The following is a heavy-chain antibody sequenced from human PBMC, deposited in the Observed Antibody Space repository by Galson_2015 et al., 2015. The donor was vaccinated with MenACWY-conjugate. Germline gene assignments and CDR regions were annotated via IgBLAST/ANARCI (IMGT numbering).Heavy chain of an antibody. CDR2: IYYSGST. Sequence: VTLSLACTVSGGSISSRSYYWGWIRQPPGQGLEWIGSIYYSGSTYYNPSLKSRVTISVDTSKNQFSLKLSSVTAADTAVYYCARPRSDSSGYYYNWFDPWGQGTLVTASS. J-gene: IGHJ5*02. CDR3: ARPRSDSSGYYYNWFDP. CDR1: GGSISSRSYY. V-gene: IGHV4-39*01. D-gene: IGHD3-22*01.